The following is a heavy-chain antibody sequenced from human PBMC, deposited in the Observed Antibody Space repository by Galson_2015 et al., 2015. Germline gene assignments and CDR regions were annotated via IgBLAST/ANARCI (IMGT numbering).Heavy chain of an antibody. V-gene: IGHV3-23*01. J-gene: IGHJ4*02. CDR2: ISGSAGST. CDR3: AKDSYFDSSGYLGGSLDY. Sequence: SPRLSCATSGFTFSNYAMSWVRQAPGKGLEWVSAISGSAGSTYYADSVKGRFTISRDNSKNTLYLQMNSLRAEDTAIYYCAKDSYFDSSGYLGGSLDYWGQGTLVTVSS. D-gene: IGHD3-22*01. CDR1: GFTFSNYA.